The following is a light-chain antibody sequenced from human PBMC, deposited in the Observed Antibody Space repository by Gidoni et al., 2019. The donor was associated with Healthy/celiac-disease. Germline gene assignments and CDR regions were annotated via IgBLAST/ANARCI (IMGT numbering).Light chain of an antibody. CDR3: QQYNNWPHT. V-gene: IGKV3-15*01. J-gene: IGKJ4*01. Sequence: EIVMTQSPATLSVSPGERATLSCRASQSVSSNLAWYQQKPGQAPSLLIYGASTRATGIPARFSGSGSGTEFTLTISSLQSEDFAVYYCQQYNNWPHTFGGGTKVEIK. CDR2: GAS. CDR1: QSVSSN.